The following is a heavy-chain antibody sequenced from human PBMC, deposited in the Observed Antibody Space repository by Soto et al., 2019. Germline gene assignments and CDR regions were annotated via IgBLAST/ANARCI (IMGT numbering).Heavy chain of an antibody. CDR2: IDWDDDK. D-gene: IGHD6-19*01. J-gene: IGHJ6*02. CDR1: GFSLSTSVMC. CDR3: ARIQWGSGWSPGGQDYYYGMDV. Sequence: GPTLVNATQTLTLTCTFSGFSLSTSVMCVSWIRQPPGKALEWLALIDWDDDKYYSTSLKTRLTISKDTSKNQVVLTMTNMDPVETATYYCARIQWGSGWSPGGQDYYYGMDVWGQGTTVTVSS. V-gene: IGHV2-70*01.